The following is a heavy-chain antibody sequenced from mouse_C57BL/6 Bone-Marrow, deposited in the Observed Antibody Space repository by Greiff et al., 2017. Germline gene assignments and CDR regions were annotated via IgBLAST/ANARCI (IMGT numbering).Heavy chain of an antibody. CDR1: GYSFTGYF. CDR2: INPYNGDT. J-gene: IGHJ4*01. CDR3: ATYYGSSLYAMDY. V-gene: IGHV1-20*01. Sequence: VQLKQSGPELVQPGDSVKISCKASGYSFTGYFMNWVMQSHGKSLEWIGRINPYNGDTFYNQKFKGKATLTVDKSASTAHMELRSLTSEDAAVYYCATYYGSSLYAMDYWGQGTSVTVSS. D-gene: IGHD1-1*01.